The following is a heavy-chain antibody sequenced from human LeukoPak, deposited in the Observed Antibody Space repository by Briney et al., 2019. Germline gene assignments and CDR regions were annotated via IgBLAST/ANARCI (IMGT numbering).Heavy chain of an antibody. CDR2: INHSGST. V-gene: IGHV4-34*01. J-gene: IGHJ5*02. CDR3: ARGRARGNWFDP. Sequence: PSETLPLTSAVYGGSFSGYYWSWIRQPPGKGLEWIGEINHSGSTNYNPSLKSRVTISVDTSKNQFSLKLSSVTAADTAVYYCARGRARGNWFDPWGQGTLVTVSS. D-gene: IGHD3-10*01. CDR1: GGSFSGYY.